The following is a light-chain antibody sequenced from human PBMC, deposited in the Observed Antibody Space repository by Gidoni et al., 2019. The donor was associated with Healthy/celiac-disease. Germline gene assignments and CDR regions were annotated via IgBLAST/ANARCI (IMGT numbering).Light chain of an antibody. V-gene: IGKV3-11*01. CDR1: QSVSSY. J-gene: IGKJ4*01. Sequence: EIVLTQSPATLSLSPGERATLTCRASQSVSSYLAWYQQEPGRARRLLIYDASNSATGIPARFSGSESGTDCTLTISSLEPEDFAGYYCQQRSNWPPQLTFGGGTKVEIK. CDR3: QQRSNWPPQLT. CDR2: DAS.